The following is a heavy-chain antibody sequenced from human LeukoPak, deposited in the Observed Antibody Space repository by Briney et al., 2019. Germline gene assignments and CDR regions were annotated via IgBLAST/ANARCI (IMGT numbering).Heavy chain of an antibody. Sequence: PSETLSLTCTVSGGSISSYYWSWIRQPPGKGLEWIGYIYYSGSTNYNPSLKSRVTISVDTSRNQFSLKLSSVTAADTAVYYCARGGNWEDSDYWGQGTLVTVSS. CDR1: GGSISSYY. V-gene: IGHV4-59*01. CDR2: IYYSGST. J-gene: IGHJ4*02. CDR3: ARGGNWEDSDY. D-gene: IGHD7-27*01.